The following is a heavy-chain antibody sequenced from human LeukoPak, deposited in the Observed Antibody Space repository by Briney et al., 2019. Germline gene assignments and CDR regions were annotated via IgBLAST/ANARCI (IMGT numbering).Heavy chain of an antibody. J-gene: IGHJ4*02. Sequence: GGSLRLSCAASGFAFSSCWMSWVRQAPGKGLEWVANIKQDGSEKYYVDSVKGRFTISRDNAKNSLYLQMNSLRAEDTAVYYCVSDQPLTGDYWGQGTLVTVSS. D-gene: IGHD2-2*01. CDR2: IKQDGSEK. V-gene: IGHV3-7*01. CDR1: GFAFSSCW. CDR3: VSDQPLTGDY.